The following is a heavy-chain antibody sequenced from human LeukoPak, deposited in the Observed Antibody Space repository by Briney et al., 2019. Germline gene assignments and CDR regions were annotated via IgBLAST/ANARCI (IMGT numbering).Heavy chain of an antibody. CDR2: INHSGST. Sequence: SETLSLTCAVYGGSFSGYYWSWIRQPPGKGLEWIGEINHSGSTNYNPSLKSRVTISVDTSKSQFSLKLSSVTAADTAVYYCARARDYYGSGIYGMDVWGKGTTVTVSS. CDR3: ARARDYYGSGIYGMDV. V-gene: IGHV4-34*01. CDR1: GGSFSGYY. J-gene: IGHJ6*04. D-gene: IGHD3-10*01.